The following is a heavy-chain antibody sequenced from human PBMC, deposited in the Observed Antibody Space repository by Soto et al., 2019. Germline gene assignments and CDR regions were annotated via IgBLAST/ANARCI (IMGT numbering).Heavy chain of an antibody. CDR3: ARGGFDTMVRGVIILNPKYHNWFDP. J-gene: IGHJ5*02. CDR2: IYYSGST. V-gene: IGHV4-39*01. Sequence: SETLSLTCTVSGGSISSSSYYWGWIRQPPGKGLEWIGSIYYSGSTYYNPSLKSRVTISVDTSKNQFSLKLSSVTAADTAVYYCARGGFDTMVRGVIILNPKYHNWFDPWGQGTLVTVSS. CDR1: GGSISSSSYY. D-gene: IGHD3-10*01.